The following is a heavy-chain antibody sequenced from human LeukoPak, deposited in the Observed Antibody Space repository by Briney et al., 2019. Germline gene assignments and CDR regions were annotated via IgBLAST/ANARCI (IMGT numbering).Heavy chain of an antibody. D-gene: IGHD4-17*01. CDR2: IIPIFGTA. CDR3: ARGYDYGDYAIGY. J-gene: IGHJ4*02. CDR1: GGTFSSYA. Sequence: SVKVSCKASGGTFSSYAISWVRQAPGQGLEWMGGIIPIFGTANYAQKFQGRVTITTDESTSTAYKELSSLRSEDTAVYYCARGYDYGDYAIGYWGQGTLVTVSS. V-gene: IGHV1-69*05.